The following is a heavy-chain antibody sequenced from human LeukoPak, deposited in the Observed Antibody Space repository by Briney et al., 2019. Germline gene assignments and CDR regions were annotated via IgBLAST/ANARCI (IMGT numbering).Heavy chain of an antibody. D-gene: IGHD3-22*01. CDR1: GYTFTDYY. Sequence: GASVKVSFKASGYTFTDYYIHWVRRAPGQGLEWMGWITPNSGNTKYAQKFQGRVTTTRDTSVRTVYMELTRLKSDDTAVYYCARDDRGRRSGLHWDQGTLVTVSS. J-gene: IGHJ4*02. CDR2: ITPNSGNT. CDR3: ARDDRGRRSGLH. V-gene: IGHV1-2*02.